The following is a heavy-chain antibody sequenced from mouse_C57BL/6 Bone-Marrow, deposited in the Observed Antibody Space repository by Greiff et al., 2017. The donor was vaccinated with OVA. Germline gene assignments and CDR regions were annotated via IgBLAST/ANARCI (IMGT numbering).Heavy chain of an antibody. J-gene: IGHJ4*01. Sequence: VQLQQSGPELVKPGASVKISCKASGYTFTDYYMNWVKQSHGKSLEWIGDINPNNGGTSYNQKFKGKATLTVDKSSSTAYMELRSLTSEDSAVYYCATAYYSILYAMDYWVKEPQSPSPQ. V-gene: IGHV1-26*01. D-gene: IGHD2-5*01. CDR2: INPNNGGT. CDR1: GYTFTDYY. CDR3: ATAYYSILYAMDY.